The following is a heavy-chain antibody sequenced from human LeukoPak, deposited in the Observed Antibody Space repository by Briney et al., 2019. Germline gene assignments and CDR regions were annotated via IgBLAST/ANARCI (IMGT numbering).Heavy chain of an antibody. CDR1: GGSFSGYY. CDR3: ASAIWRAFDY. V-gene: IGHV4-34*01. Sequence: SETLSLTCAVYGGSFSGYYWSWIRQPPGKGLEWIGEINHSGSTNYNPSLKSRVTISVDTSKNQFSLKRSSVTAADTAVYYCASAIWRAFDYWGQGTLVTVSS. J-gene: IGHJ4*02. CDR2: INHSGST. D-gene: IGHD3-3*01.